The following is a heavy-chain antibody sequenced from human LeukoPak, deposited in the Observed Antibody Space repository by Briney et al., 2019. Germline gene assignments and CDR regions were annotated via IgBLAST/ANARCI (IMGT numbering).Heavy chain of an antibody. V-gene: IGHV1-69*06. CDR1: GHIFTGYY. CDR3: ARVRESVAGGYYFDY. J-gene: IGHJ4*02. Sequence: GASVKVSCKASGHIFTGYYMHWVRQAPGQGLEWMGGIIPIFGTANYAQKFQGRVTITADKSTSTAYMELSSLRSEDTAVYYCARVRESVAGGYYFDYWGQGTLVTVSS. D-gene: IGHD6-19*01. CDR2: IIPIFGTA.